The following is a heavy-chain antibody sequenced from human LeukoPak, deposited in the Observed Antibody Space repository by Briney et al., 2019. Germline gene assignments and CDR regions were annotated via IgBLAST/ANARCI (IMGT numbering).Heavy chain of an antibody. CDR1: GASFNSDDQY. CDR2: IHPSGML. Sequence: SETLSLTCTVSGASFNSDDQYWNWLRQSPGTGLEWIGSIHPSGMLYNNPSLESRVTMSRDTSKNQFSLSLNSVTAADTAVYFCSRGLDSRKLGYWGQGSLVTVSS. CDR3: SRGLDSRKLGY. D-gene: IGHD3-22*01. V-gene: IGHV4-31*03. J-gene: IGHJ4*02.